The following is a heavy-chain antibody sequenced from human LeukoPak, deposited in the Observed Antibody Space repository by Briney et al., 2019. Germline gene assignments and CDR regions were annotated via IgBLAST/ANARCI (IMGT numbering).Heavy chain of an antibody. CDR2: VYASGSI. Sequence: SETLSLTCSVSGGSISNHYWSWIRQPAGKGLEWIGRVYASGSITYNPSLQSRVTMSMDTSKNQFSLNLTPVTAADTAIYYCARDSGTTGEVKFDPWGQGILVTVSS. V-gene: IGHV4-4*07. J-gene: IGHJ5*02. D-gene: IGHD3-10*01. CDR1: GGSISNHY. CDR3: ARDSGTTGEVKFDP.